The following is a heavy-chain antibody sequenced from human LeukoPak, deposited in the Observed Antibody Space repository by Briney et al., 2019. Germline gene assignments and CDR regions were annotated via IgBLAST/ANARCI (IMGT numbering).Heavy chain of an antibody. Sequence: GGSLRLSCAASGFTFSSSGMHWVSQAPGKGLEWVAFISYDGSNRYYADSVKGRFTISRDNSKNTLYLQMNSLRAEDTAVYYCAKETRGSYSDYWGQGTLVTVSS. J-gene: IGHJ4*02. V-gene: IGHV3-30*02. CDR1: GFTFSSSG. D-gene: IGHD5-12*01. CDR2: ISYDGSNR. CDR3: AKETRGSYSDY.